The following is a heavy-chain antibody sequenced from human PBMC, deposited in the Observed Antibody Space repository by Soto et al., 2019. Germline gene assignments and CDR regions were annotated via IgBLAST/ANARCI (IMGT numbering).Heavy chain of an antibody. Sequence: QVQLVESGGGVVQPGRSLRLSCAASGFTFSNYGMHWLRQAPGKGLEWVAVMSHDGSIQHYGDSVKGRFTISRDNSKNTLYLQMNSLRTEDTAVYYCAKETIAVAGPNYFDYWGQGTLVTVSS. CDR1: GFTFSNYG. V-gene: IGHV3-30*18. J-gene: IGHJ4*02. D-gene: IGHD6-19*01. CDR2: MSHDGSIQ. CDR3: AKETIAVAGPNYFDY.